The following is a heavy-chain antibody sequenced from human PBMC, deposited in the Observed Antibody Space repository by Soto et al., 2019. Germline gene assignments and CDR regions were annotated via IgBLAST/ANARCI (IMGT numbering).Heavy chain of an antibody. V-gene: IGHV2-5*02. J-gene: IGHJ4*02. D-gene: IGHD2-8*01. CDR1: GFSLTTRPVG. CDR2: IYWDDDK. Sequence: QITLKESGPTRVKPTQTLTLTCTFSGFSLTTRPVGVAWVRQPPGKALEWLAVIYWDDDKRYSPSLKSRLTIAKDTSKNQVVLTMAYMDPVDTATYFCAHRGSMNGNWDQGYLDNWGQGTLVTVSS. CDR3: AHRGSMNGNWDQGYLDN.